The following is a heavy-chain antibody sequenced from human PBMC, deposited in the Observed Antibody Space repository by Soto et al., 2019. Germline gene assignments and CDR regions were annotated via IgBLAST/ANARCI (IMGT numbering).Heavy chain of an antibody. CDR3: ARERDGPIDY. Sequence: SVKVSCKASGYTFTSYGISWVRQAPEQGLEWMGWIIPIFGNTNYAQKFQGRVTITADESTSTAYMELSSLRSEDTAVYYCARERDGPIDYWGQGTLVTVSS. CDR1: GYTFTSYG. V-gene: IGHV1-69*13. CDR2: IIPIFGNT. J-gene: IGHJ4*02.